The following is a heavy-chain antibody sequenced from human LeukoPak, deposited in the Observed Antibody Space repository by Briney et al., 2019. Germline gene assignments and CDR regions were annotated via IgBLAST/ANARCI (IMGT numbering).Heavy chain of an antibody. J-gene: IGHJ4*02. V-gene: IGHV4-31*03. D-gene: IGHD3-22*01. Sequence: SETLSLTCTVSGGSITNGGYFWSWIRQHPGKGLECIGHISYSGSTYYIPSLKSRVTISRDTSKNQYSLKLTSVTAADTAVYLCARSSDGTGDYRWCFDYWGQGSLVTVSS. CDR2: ISYSGST. CDR3: ARSSDGTGDYRWCFDY. CDR1: GGSITNGGYF.